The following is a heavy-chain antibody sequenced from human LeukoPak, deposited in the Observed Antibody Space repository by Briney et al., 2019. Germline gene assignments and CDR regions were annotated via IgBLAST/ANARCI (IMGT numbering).Heavy chain of an antibody. V-gene: IGHV3-48*03. J-gene: IGHJ4*02. D-gene: IGHD3-22*01. CDR1: GFTFSSYE. CDR3: ASTPYDSSGYYLDY. Sequence: GGSLRLSCAASGFTFSSYEMNWVRQAPGTGLEWVSYISSSGSTIYYADSVKGRFTISRDNAKNSLYLQMNSLRAEDTAVYYCASTPYDSSGYYLDYWGQGTLVTVSS. CDR2: ISSSGSTI.